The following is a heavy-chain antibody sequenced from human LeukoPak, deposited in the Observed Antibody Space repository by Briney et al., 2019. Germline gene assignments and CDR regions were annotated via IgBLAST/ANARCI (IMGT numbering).Heavy chain of an antibody. J-gene: IGHJ4*02. Sequence: GGSLRLSCAASGFTFTGYAMNWVRQALGKGLEWVSYISSSGTVIYFSDSVKGRFTISRDNAKNSLYLEMNSLRVEDTSVYYCARGAYGDYYFDYWGQGTLVTVPS. D-gene: IGHD4-17*01. CDR2: ISSSGTVI. V-gene: IGHV3-48*03. CDR1: GFTFTGYA. CDR3: ARGAYGDYYFDY.